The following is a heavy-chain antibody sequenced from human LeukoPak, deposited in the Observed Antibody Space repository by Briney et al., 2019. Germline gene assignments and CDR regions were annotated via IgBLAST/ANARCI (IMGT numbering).Heavy chain of an antibody. Sequence: GGSLRLSCAASGFTFSSYAMSWVRQAPGKGLEWVSAISGSGGSTYYADFVKGRFTISRDNSKNTLYLQMNSLRAEDTAVYYCAKLGGEVRWLQLGYYFDYWGQGTLVTVSS. CDR1: GFTFSSYA. CDR2: ISGSGGST. CDR3: AKLGGEVRWLQLGYYFDY. D-gene: IGHD5-24*01. V-gene: IGHV3-23*01. J-gene: IGHJ4*02.